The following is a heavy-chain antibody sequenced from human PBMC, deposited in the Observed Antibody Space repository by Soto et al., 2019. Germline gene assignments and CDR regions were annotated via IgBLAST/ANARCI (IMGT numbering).Heavy chain of an antibody. CDR1: GGSISSGGYY. D-gene: IGHD4-17*01. Sequence: SETLSLTCTVSGGSISSGGYYWSWIRQHPGKGLEWIGYIYYSGSTYYNPSLKSRVTISVDTSKNQFSLKLSSVTAADTAVYYCARDSRLDHTTYWGQGTLVTVSS. CDR3: ARDSRLDHTTY. CDR2: IYYSGST. V-gene: IGHV4-31*03. J-gene: IGHJ4*02.